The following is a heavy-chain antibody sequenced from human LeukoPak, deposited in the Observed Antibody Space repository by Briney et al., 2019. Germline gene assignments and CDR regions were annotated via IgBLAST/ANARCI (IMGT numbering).Heavy chain of an antibody. Sequence: GGSLRLSCAASGFTFSNSGMHWVRQAPGKGLEWLAVISYNGGNKYYAESVKGRFTISRDNSKNTLHLQMNSLRGDDTAVYYCAKDPRVAVAGPIDYWGQGTLVIVSS. J-gene: IGHJ4*02. D-gene: IGHD6-19*01. CDR1: GFTFSNSG. CDR3: AKDPRVAVAGPIDY. V-gene: IGHV3-30*18. CDR2: ISYNGGNK.